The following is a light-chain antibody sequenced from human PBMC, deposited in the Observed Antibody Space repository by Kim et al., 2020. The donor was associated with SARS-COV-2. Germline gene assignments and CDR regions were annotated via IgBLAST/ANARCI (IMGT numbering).Light chain of an antibody. Sequence: ALGQTVTITCQGDSLRTYYASCYQQKPGRAPVLVIYGKNNRPSGIPDRFSASSSGDTTSLTITGAQAEDEADYYCNSRDSSDNHWVFGGGTQLTVL. CDR2: GKN. CDR1: SLRTYY. V-gene: IGLV3-19*01. CDR3: NSRDSSDNHWV. J-gene: IGLJ3*02.